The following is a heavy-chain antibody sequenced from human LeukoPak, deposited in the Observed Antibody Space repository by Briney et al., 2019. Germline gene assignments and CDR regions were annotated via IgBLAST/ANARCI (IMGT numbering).Heavy chain of an antibody. CDR1: GFTFSSSW. Sequence: PGGSLRLSCAASGFTFSSSWMTWVRQAPGKGLEWVAHIKEDGTEEYYVDSVKGRFTISRDNAKNSLSLQMNSLRAEDTAVYYCARWNNDWEFDYWGQGTLVSGYS. D-gene: IGHD1/OR15-1a*01. V-gene: IGHV3-7*05. J-gene: IGHJ4*02. CDR3: ARWNNDWEFDY. CDR2: IKEDGTEE.